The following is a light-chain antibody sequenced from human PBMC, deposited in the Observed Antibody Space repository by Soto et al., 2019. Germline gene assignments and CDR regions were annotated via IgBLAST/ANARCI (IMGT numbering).Light chain of an antibody. V-gene: IGKV3-20*01. CDR3: QQYGSSPRIT. CDR2: GAS. Sequence: EIVLTQSPGTLSLSPGEGATLSCRTSQGISSSYVAWYQQKPGQAPRLLIYGASSRATGIPDRFGGRGSGTDFTLTISRLEPEDFAVYYCQQYGSSPRITFGQGTRLEIK. J-gene: IGKJ5*01. CDR1: QGISSSY.